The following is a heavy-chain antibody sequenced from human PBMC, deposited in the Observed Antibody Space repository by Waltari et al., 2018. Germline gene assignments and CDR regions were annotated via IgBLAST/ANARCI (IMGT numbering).Heavy chain of an antibody. J-gene: IGHJ3*01. CDR3: ATYIGASVGTAAFDV. D-gene: IGHD5-12*01. Sequence: QLQLQESGPRLVRPSENLSLICRVPGVSIPSNSPYWAWSRQSPGQGLEWLGTVSYSGTTYISPSLKSRVSVSRDTSKNQVSLILGSVTAADMAVYYCATYIGASVGTAAFDVWGQGTMVTVSS. CDR2: VSYSGTT. V-gene: IGHV4-39*01. CDR1: GVSIPSNSPY.